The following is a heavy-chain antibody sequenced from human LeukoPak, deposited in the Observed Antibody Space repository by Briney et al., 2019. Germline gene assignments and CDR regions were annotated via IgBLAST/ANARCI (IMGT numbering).Heavy chain of an antibody. V-gene: IGHV1-2*02. CDR2: INPNSGGT. Sequence: ASVKVSCKASGYTFTGYYMHWVRQAPGQGLEWMGWINPNSGGTNYAQKFQGRVTMTRDTSISTAYMELSRLRSDDTAVYYCARGDIVVVVAATLVIWGQGTMVTVSS. CDR1: GYTFTGYY. CDR3: ARGDIVVVVAATLVI. D-gene: IGHD2-15*01. J-gene: IGHJ3*02.